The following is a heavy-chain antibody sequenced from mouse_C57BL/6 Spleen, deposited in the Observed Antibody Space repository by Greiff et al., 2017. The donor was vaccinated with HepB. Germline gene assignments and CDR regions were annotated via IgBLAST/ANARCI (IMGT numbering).Heavy chain of an antibody. V-gene: IGHV5-16*01. Sequence: EVMLVESEGGLVQPGSSMKLSCTASGFTFSDYYMAWVRQVPEKGLEWVANINYDGSSTYYLDSLKSRFIISTDNAKNILYLQMSSRKSEDTATYYCARDRPYYYGSSYGYVDVWGTGTTVTVSS. CDR2: INYDGSST. CDR1: GFTFSDYY. CDR3: ARDRPYYYGSSYGYVDV. D-gene: IGHD1-1*01. J-gene: IGHJ1*03.